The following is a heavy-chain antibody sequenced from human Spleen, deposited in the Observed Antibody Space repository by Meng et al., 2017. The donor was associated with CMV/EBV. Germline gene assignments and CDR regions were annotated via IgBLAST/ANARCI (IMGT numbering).Heavy chain of an antibody. V-gene: IGHV4-34*01. CDR2: INHSGST. CDR1: GGSFSGYY. D-gene: IGHD3-3*01. CDR3: ARAGAIFGPYYFDY. J-gene: IGHJ4*02. Sequence: GSLRLSCAVYGGSFSGYYWSWIRQPPGKGLEWIGEINHSGSTNYNPSLKSRVTISVDTSKNQFSLKLSSVTAADTAVYYCARAGAIFGPYYFDYWGQGTLVTVSS.